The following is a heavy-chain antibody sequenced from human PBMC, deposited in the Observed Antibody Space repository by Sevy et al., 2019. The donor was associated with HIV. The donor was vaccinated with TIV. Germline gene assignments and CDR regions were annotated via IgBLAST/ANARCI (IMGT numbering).Heavy chain of an antibody. CDR3: ATPGAGYSVLYYYLAV. V-gene: IGHV4-39*01. Sequence: SETLSLTCTVSGGSISSSSYYWGWIRQPPGRGLEWIGSISYSGVTHYNPSLSSRVTISVDTAKNQFSLNLNLVTAADTAVYYCATPGAGYSVLYYYLAVWGKGTTVTVSS. D-gene: IGHD6-19*01. CDR2: ISYSGVT. J-gene: IGHJ6*03. CDR1: GGSISSSSYY.